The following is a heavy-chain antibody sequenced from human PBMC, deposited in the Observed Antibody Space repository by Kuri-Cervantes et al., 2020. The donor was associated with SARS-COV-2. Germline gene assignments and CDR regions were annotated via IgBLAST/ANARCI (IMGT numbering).Heavy chain of an antibody. CDR1: GGSISSGSYY. J-gene: IGHJ2*01. CDR3: ATSQNLAWSPSGVFWYFDL. Sequence: SETLSLPCTVSGGSISSGSYYWSWIRQPAGKGLEWIGYIYTSGSTNYNPSLKSRVTISVDTSKNQFSLKLSSVTAADTAVYFCATSQNLAWSPSGVFWYFDLCCRGTLVTVSS. V-gene: IGHV4-61*09. CDR2: IYTSGST. D-gene: IGHD3-3*01.